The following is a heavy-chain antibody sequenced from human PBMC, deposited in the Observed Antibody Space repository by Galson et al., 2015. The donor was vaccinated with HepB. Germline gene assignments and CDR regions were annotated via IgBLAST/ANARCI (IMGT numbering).Heavy chain of an antibody. Sequence: QSGAEVKKPGESLKISCTGSGDSFNSHWIGWVRQLPGKGLEWMGIIYPGDSDTRYRPSFEGQVTISADKSISTAYLQWSSLKASDTAVYYCARQHAAGDGGSRYGRDGFDIWGQGTLVTVSS. D-gene: IGHD3-3*01. CDR3: ARQHAAGDGGSRYGRDGFDI. J-gene: IGHJ3*02. CDR2: IYPGDSDT. CDR1: GDSFNSHW. V-gene: IGHV5-51*01.